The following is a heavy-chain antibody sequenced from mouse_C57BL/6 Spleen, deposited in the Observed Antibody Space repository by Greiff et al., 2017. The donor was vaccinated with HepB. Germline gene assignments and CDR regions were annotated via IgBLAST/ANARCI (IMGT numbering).Heavy chain of an antibody. CDR1: GYTFTSYW. CDR3: ARSYYYGSSHHFDY. Sequence: QVQLQQPGAELVKPGASVKLSCKASGYTFTSYWMRWVKQRPGQGLEWIGMIHPNSGSTNYNEKFKSKATLTVDKSSSTAYMQLSSLTSEDSAVYYCARSYYYGSSHHFDYWGQGTTLTVSS. D-gene: IGHD1-1*01. J-gene: IGHJ2*01. V-gene: IGHV1-64*01. CDR2: IHPNSGST.